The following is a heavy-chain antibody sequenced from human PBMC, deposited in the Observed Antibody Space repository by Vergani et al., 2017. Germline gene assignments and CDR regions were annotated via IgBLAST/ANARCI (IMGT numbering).Heavy chain of an antibody. CDR1: GFTFSSYG. CDR2: ISYDGSNK. Sequence: QVQLVESGGGMVQPGRSLRLSCAASGFTFSSYGMHWVRQAPGKGLEWVAVISYDGSNKYYADSVKGRFTISRDNSKNTLYLQMNSLRAEDTAVYYCAKGRHRELIVNYFDYWGQGTLVTVSS. V-gene: IGHV3-30*18. CDR3: AKGRHRELIVNYFDY. D-gene: IGHD1-7*01. J-gene: IGHJ4*02.